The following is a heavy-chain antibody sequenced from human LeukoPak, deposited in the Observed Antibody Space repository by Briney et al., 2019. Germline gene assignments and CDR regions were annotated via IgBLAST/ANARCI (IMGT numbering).Heavy chain of an antibody. D-gene: IGHD4-23*01. V-gene: IGHV4-4*02. CDR2: INHSGST. CDR3: ASHDPKLDYGGNGD. CDR1: GGSISSSNW. J-gene: IGHJ4*02. Sequence: PSETLSLTCAVSGGSISSSNWWSWVRQPPGKGLEWIGEINHSGSTNYNSSLKSRVTMSVDTSKNQFSLKLSSVTAADTAVYYCASHDPKLDYGGNGDWGQGTLVTVSS.